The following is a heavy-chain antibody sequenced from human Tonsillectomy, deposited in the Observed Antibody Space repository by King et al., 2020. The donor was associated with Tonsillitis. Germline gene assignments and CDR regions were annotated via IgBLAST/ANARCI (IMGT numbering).Heavy chain of an antibody. Sequence: QLVESGGGVVQPGRSLRLSCAASGFNFSNYGMHWVRQAPGKGLKWVAVIWYDGSDEKYADSVKGRFTISRDNSKNTLYLQMNSLRVEDTAVYYCARDLTYYYDSSGYYSYWGQGTLVTVSS. CDR3: ARDLTYYYDSSGYYSY. J-gene: IGHJ4*02. V-gene: IGHV3-33*08. CDR1: GFNFSNYG. CDR2: IWYDGSDE. D-gene: IGHD3-22*01.